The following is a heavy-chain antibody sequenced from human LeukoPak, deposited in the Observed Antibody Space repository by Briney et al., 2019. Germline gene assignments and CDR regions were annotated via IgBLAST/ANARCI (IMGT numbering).Heavy chain of an antibody. CDR2: MNPNSGNT. D-gene: IGHD6-13*01. Sequence: ASAKVSCKTSGYTFTNYEILWVRQAPGQGLEWMGWMNPNSGNTVHAQKFQGRVAMTRNISITTAHLEISSLRSEDTAVYFCARGLENSWYTTGALAAFWGQGTLVTVSS. V-gene: IGHV1-8*01. CDR1: GYTFTNYE. CDR3: ARGLENSWYTTGALAAF. J-gene: IGHJ4*02.